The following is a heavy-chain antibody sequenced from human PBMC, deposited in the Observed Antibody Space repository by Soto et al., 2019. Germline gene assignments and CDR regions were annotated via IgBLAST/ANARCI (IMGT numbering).Heavy chain of an antibody. J-gene: IGHJ4*02. V-gene: IGHV4-31*03. CDR1: GGSISSGGYY. Sequence: SETLSLTCTVSGGSISSGGYYWSWIRQHPGKGLEWIGYIYYSGSTYYNPSLKSRVTMSVDTSKNQFSLKLSSVTAADTAVYYCARVQLALFDYWGQGTLVTVSS. CDR3: ARVQLALFDY. D-gene: IGHD6-6*01. CDR2: IYYSGST.